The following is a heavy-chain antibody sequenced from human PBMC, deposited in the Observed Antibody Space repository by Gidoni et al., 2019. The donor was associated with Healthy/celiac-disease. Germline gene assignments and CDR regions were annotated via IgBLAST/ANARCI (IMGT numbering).Heavy chain of an antibody. D-gene: IGHD2-2*03. Sequence: QVQLVQSGAEAKKPGSSVKVSCKASGGTFSSYAISWVRQAPGQGLEWMGGIIPIFGTANYAQKFQGRVTITADESTSTAYMELSSLRSEDTAVYYCASFGYCSSTSCYHPYYYYGMDVWGQGTTVTVSS. CDR1: GGTFSSYA. CDR3: ASFGYCSSTSCYHPYYYYGMDV. V-gene: IGHV1-69*01. J-gene: IGHJ6*02. CDR2: IIPIFGTA.